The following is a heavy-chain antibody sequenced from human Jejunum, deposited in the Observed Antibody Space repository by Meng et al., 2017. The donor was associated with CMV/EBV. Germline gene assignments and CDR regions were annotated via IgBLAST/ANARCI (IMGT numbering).Heavy chain of an antibody. V-gene: IGHV3-21*01. Sequence: CTASGFTFSSYNLNWVRQAPGKGLEWVSSITSTSSYRHYADSLKGRFTISRDNAKSSLYLQMNSLRAEDTAVYYCAREGGYDTALDYWGQGTLVTVSS. CDR1: GFTFSSYN. CDR2: ITSTSSYR. J-gene: IGHJ4*02. D-gene: IGHD3-22*01. CDR3: AREGGYDTALDY.